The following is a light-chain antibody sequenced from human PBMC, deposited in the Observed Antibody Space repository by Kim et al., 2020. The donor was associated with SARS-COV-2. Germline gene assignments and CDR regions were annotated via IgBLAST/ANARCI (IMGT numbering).Light chain of an antibody. Sequence: SLSPGEAATLSCRACHSVGIRVAWYQQTRGQAPRLLIYDASARATGTPGRLSGSESGTDFTLTITRLEAEDFAVYYCQQYGSSPFTFGQGTKLEI. CDR1: HSVGIRV. CDR2: DAS. CDR3: QQYGSSPFT. J-gene: IGKJ2*01. V-gene: IGKV3-20*01.